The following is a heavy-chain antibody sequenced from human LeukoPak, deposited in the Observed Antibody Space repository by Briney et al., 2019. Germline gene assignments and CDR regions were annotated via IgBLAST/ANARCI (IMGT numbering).Heavy chain of an antibody. D-gene: IGHD6-13*01. V-gene: IGHV1-2*06. Sequence: ASVKVSCKASGYTFTSYGISWVRQAPGQGLEWMGRINPNSGGTNYAQKFQGRVTMTRDTSISTAYMELSRLRSDDTAVYYCAREYPGVAAAVDYWGQGTLVTVSS. CDR3: AREYPGVAAAVDY. CDR2: INPNSGGT. J-gene: IGHJ4*02. CDR1: GYTFTSYG.